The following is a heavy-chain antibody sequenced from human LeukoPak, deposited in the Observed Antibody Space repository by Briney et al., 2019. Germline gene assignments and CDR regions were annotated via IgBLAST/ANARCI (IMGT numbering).Heavy chain of an antibody. V-gene: IGHV3-66*01. Sequence: PGGSLRLSCAASGFIVSRSYMTWVRQAPGRGLEWVSVIYSSGSAFYADSVKDRFITSRDNSKNTLYLQMNRLRADDTAMYYCARDTHDDFWSGYSETWGQGTRVTVSS. J-gene: IGHJ5*02. D-gene: IGHD3-3*01. CDR3: ARDTHDDFWSGYSET. CDR2: IYSSGSA. CDR1: GFIVSRSY.